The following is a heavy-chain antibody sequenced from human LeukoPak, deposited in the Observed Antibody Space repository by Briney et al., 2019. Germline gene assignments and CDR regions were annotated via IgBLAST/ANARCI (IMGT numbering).Heavy chain of an antibody. CDR1: GFTFSSYW. CDR3: ARDRPLTSDYYDSSGYYLDY. CDR2: IKQDGSEK. Sequence: GGSLRLSCAASGFTFSSYWMSWVRQAPGKGLEWVANIKQDGSEKYYVDSVKGRFTISRDNAKNSLYLQMNSLRAEDTAVYYCARDRPLTSDYYDSSGYYLDYWGQGTLVTVSS. V-gene: IGHV3-7*01. D-gene: IGHD3-22*01. J-gene: IGHJ4*02.